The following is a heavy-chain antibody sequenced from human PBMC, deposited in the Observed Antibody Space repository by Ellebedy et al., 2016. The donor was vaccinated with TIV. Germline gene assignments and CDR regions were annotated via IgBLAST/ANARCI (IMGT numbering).Heavy chain of an antibody. J-gene: IGHJ4*02. CDR3: AKDRLGATLGFDY. V-gene: IGHV3-48*01. CDR2: IPDSGTGTI. Sequence: GESLKISXSASGFTFSSYRMNWFRQAPGKGLEWVSYIPDSGTGTIFYADSVKGRFTISRDNVKNSLYLQMDSLRAEDTAVYYCAKDRLGATLGFDYWGQGTPVTVSS. D-gene: IGHD1-26*01. CDR1: GFTFSSYR.